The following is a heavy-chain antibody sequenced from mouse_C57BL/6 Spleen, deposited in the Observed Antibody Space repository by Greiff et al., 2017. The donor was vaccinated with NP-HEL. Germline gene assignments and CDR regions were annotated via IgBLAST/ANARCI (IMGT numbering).Heavy chain of an antibody. CDR1: GYTFTDYY. V-gene: IGHV1-26*01. J-gene: IGHJ3*01. CDR3: AREGYDGYYLFAY. CDR2: INPNNGGT. Sequence: EVQLQQSGPELVKPGASVKISCKASGYTFTDYYMNWVKQSHGKSLEWIGDINPNNGGTSYNQKFKGKATLTVDKSSSTAYMELRSLTSEDSAVYYWAREGYDGYYLFAYWGQGTLVTVSA. D-gene: IGHD2-3*01.